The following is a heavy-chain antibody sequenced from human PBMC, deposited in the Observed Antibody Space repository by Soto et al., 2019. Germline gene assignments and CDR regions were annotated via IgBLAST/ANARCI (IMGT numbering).Heavy chain of an antibody. J-gene: IGHJ4*02. V-gene: IGHV3-33*01. Sequence: QVQLVESGGGVVQPGRSLRLSCAASGFTFSSYGMHWVRQAPGKGLEWVAVIWYDGSNKYYADSVKGRFTISRDNSKNTLYMQMNSLIAEDTAVYYWATKGGGSGSYYFDYWGQGTLVTVSS. CDR1: GFTFSSYG. D-gene: IGHD3-10*01. CDR3: ATKGGGSGSYYFDY. CDR2: IWYDGSNK.